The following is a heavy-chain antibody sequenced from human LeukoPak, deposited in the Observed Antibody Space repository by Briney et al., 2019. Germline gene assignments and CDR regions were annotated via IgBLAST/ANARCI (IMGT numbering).Heavy chain of an antibody. V-gene: IGHV3-21*01. Sequence: GGSLRLSCAASGFTFSSYGMHWVRQAPGKGLEWVSSITSTSSYIYYADSVKGRFAISRDNAKNSLYLQMNSLRAEDTAVYFCARSQVLGTFDHWGQGTLLTVSS. D-gene: IGHD1/OR15-1a*01. CDR3: ARSQVLGTFDH. CDR2: ITSTSSYI. J-gene: IGHJ4*02. CDR1: GFTFSSYG.